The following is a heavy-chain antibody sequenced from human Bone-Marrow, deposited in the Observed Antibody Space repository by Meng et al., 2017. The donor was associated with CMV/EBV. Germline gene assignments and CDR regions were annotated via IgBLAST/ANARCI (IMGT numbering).Heavy chain of an antibody. J-gene: IGHJ5*02. CDR2: IFGSSGST. V-gene: IGHV3-23*01. Sequence: RLSCAASGFTFSSYTMSWVRQAPGKGLEWVSSIFGSSGSTYYAESVEGRFTISRDNSKNTLSLQMNNLRAEDTAVYYCARRSNWFDPWGQGTLVTVSS. CDR3: ARRSNWFDP. CDR1: GFTFSSYT.